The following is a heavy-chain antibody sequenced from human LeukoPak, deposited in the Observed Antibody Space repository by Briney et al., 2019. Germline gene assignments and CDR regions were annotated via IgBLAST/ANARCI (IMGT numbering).Heavy chain of an antibody. CDR3: ARGISGSYSGGADY. J-gene: IGHJ4*02. Sequence: GGSLRLSCAASGFTFSSYSMNWVRQAPGKGLEWVSSISSSSSYIYYADSVKGRFTISRDNAKNSLYLQMNSLRAEDTAVYYCARGISGSYSGGADYWGQGTLVTVSS. D-gene: IGHD1-26*01. CDR1: GFTFSSYS. CDR2: ISSSSSYI. V-gene: IGHV3-21*01.